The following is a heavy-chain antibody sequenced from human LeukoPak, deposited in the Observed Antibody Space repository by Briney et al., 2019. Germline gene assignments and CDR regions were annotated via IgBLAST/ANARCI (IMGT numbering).Heavy chain of an antibody. CDR2: INQDGREK. CDR3: ATSNGNLYDH. J-gene: IGHJ4*02. Sequence: GGSLRLSCAASGFTFSNYWMTWVRQAPGKGLEWVANINQDGREKYYVDSVRGRFTISRDNAENSLYLQMNSLRAEDTAMYYCATSNGNLYDHWGQGTLATVSS. V-gene: IGHV3-7*02. CDR1: GFTFSNYW. D-gene: IGHD1-14*01.